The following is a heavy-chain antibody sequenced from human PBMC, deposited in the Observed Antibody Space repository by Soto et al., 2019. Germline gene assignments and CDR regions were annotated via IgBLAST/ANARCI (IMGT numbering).Heavy chain of an antibody. CDR3: ARAGGFGELSYGMDV. CDR1: GYTSTSYA. CDR2: INAGNGNT. J-gene: IGHJ6*02. Sequence: ASVKVSCKASGYTSTSYAMHWVRQAPGQRLEWMGWINAGNGNTKYSQKFQGRVTITRDTSASTAYMELSSLRSEDTAVYYCARAGGFGELSYGMDVWGQGTTVTVSS. D-gene: IGHD3-10*01. V-gene: IGHV1-3*01.